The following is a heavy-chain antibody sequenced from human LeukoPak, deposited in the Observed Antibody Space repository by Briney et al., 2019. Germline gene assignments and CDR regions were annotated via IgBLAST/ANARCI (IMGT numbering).Heavy chain of an antibody. V-gene: IGHV1-2*02. CDR3: ASQYGSGSYYNEC. Sequence: ASVKVSCKASGYTFTGYYMHWVRQAPGQGLESMGWINPNSGGTNYAQKFQGRVTKTRDTSISTAYMELSRLRSDDTAVYYCASQYGSGSYYNECWGQGTLVTVSS. CDR1: GYTFTGYY. D-gene: IGHD3-10*01. J-gene: IGHJ4*02. CDR2: INPNSGGT.